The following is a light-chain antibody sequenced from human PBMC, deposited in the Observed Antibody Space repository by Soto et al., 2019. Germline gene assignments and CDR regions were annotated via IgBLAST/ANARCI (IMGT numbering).Light chain of an antibody. Sequence: DIRLTQSASLLSASIGDRVTITCGASHDISTFLAWYQQKNGKAPKLLIYEASTLQSGVPSRFSGSGSGTEFNLTISGLLPEDFAAYHCQQLYTLPFTFGQGTRLEIK. CDR2: EAS. CDR3: QQLYTLPFT. V-gene: IGKV1-9*01. J-gene: IGKJ5*01. CDR1: HDISTF.